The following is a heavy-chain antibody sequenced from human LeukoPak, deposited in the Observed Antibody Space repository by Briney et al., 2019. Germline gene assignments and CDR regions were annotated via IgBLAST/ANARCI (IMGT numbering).Heavy chain of an antibody. D-gene: IGHD6-13*01. CDR3: ARGRGIAL. V-gene: IGHV3-7*01. J-gene: IGHJ4*02. CDR2: IEQDGNKK. Sequence: GESLRLSCATSGFTLSNYWMNWVRQAPGKGLEWVANIEQDGNKKNYVDSVKGRFTISRDNVKNEIYLLMNSLRADDTAVYYCARGRGIALWGQGTLVTVSS. CDR1: GFTLSNYW.